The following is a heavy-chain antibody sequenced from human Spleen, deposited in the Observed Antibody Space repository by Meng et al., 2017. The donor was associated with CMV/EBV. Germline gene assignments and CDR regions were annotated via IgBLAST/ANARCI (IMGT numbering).Heavy chain of an antibody. J-gene: IGHJ4*02. CDR3: AKFESSSWSDY. CDR2: ISGSGGST. D-gene: IGHD6-13*01. Sequence: GGSLRLSCAASGFTVSRECMSWVRQAPGKGLEWVSAISGSGGSTYYADSVKGRFTISRDNSKNTLYLQMNSLRAEDTAVYYCAKFESSSWSDYWGQGTLVTVSS. V-gene: IGHV3-23*01. CDR1: GFTVSREC.